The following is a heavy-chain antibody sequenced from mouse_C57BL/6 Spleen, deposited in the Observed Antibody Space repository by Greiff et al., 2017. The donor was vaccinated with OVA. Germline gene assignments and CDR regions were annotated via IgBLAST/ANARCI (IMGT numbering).Heavy chain of an antibody. D-gene: IGHD2-1*01. J-gene: IGHJ1*03. CDR2: IRNKANGYTT. CDR3: ARYYGNWYFDV. CDR1: GFTFTDYY. V-gene: IGHV7-3*01. Sequence: EVKLVESGGGLVQPGGSLSLSCAASGFTFTDYYMSWVRQPPGKALEWLGFIRNKANGYTTEYSASVKGRFTISRDNSQSILYLQMNALRAEDSATYYCARYYGNWYFDVWGTGTTVTVSS.